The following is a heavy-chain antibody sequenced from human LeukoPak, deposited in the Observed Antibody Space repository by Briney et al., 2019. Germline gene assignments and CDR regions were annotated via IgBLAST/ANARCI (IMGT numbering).Heavy chain of an antibody. D-gene: IGHD7-27*01. Sequence: PSQTLSLTCAVSGGSISSGGYSWSWIRQPPGKGLEWIGYIYHSGSTYYNPSLKSRVTISVDRSKNQFSLKLSSVTAADTAVYYCARGGLGIRNWFDPWGQGTLVTVSS. CDR1: GGSISSGGYS. CDR2: IYHSGST. J-gene: IGHJ5*02. V-gene: IGHV4-30-2*01. CDR3: ARGGLGIRNWFDP.